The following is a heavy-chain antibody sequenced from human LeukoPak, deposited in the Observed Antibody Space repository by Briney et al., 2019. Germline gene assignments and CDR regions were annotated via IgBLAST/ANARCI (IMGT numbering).Heavy chain of an antibody. J-gene: IGHJ4*02. Sequence: GGSLRLSCAASGFTFSTYTMNWVRQAPGKGLEWVSSITTSSSYIYYADSVKGRFTISRDNAKNSLYLQMNSLRAEDTAVYYCARFEAGLDYWGQGTLVTVSS. D-gene: IGHD6-19*01. CDR1: GFTFSTYT. CDR3: ARFEAGLDY. V-gene: IGHV3-21*01. CDR2: ITTSSSYI.